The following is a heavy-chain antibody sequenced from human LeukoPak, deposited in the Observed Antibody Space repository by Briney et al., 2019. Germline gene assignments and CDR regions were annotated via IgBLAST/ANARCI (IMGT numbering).Heavy chain of an antibody. CDR1: GYTFTSYY. D-gene: IGHD3-9*01. CDR3: ARDHGAASSYFHFDY. V-gene: IGHV1-46*01. CDR2: ISPSGGST. J-gene: IGHJ4*02. Sequence: ASVKVSCKASGYTFTSYYMHWVRQAPGQGLEWMGIISPSGGSTSYAQKFQGRVAMTRDTSTSTAYMELSSLRSEDTAVYYCARDHGAASSYFHFDYWGQGTLVTVSS.